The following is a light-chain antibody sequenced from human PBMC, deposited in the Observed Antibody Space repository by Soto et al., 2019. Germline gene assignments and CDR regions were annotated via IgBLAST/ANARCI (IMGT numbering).Light chain of an antibody. J-gene: IGLJ1*01. V-gene: IGLV3-21*02. Sequence: SSELTQPPSVSVASGLTPRITCGGHNIGSKSVHWYQQKPGQAPVLVVYDDSDRASEIPERFSGSNSGNTATLTISRVEAGDEVDYYCQVWDSSSDHYVFGTGTKGTVL. CDR2: DDS. CDR1: NIGSKS. CDR3: QVWDSSSDHYV.